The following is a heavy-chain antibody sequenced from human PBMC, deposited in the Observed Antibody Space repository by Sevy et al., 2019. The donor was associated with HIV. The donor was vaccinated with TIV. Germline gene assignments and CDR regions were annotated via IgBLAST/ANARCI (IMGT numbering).Heavy chain of an antibody. CDR2: ISGSGATT. CDR3: AKGVTSLTGTSYS. CDR1: GFTFNNYA. Sequence: GGSLRLSCAASGFTFNNYAMNWVRQAPGKGLEWASAISGSGATTFYVDSVKGRFTISRDNPKKTLYLQMNSLRPEDTATYYCAKGVTSLTGTSYSWGQGALVTVSS. D-gene: IGHD1-20*01. V-gene: IGHV3-23*01. J-gene: IGHJ5*02.